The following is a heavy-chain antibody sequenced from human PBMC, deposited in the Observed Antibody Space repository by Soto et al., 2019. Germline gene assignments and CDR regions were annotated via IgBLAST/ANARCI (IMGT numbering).Heavy chain of an antibody. D-gene: IGHD2-21*01. CDR2: IYVTGAV. CDR1: GAALNSGNDY. CDR3: ERLRIATNNYKWFDP. V-gene: IGHV4-31*03. J-gene: IGHJ5*02. Sequence: SQSAACHDSGAALNSGNDYRSWIREVPGKGLEWIGHIYVTGAVDYNPSLRDRITISQDTSERQFSLNLRLVTAADTAVYYCERLRIATNNYKWFDPWGHGTLVTVSA.